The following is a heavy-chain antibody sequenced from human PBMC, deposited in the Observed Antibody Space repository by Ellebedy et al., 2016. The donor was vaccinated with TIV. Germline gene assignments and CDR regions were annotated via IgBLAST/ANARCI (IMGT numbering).Heavy chain of an antibody. J-gene: IGHJ4*02. V-gene: IGHV4-34*01. CDR2: INHSGST. CDR1: GGSFSGYY. CDR3: ASLIGVFREDDY. Sequence: SETLSLTCAVYGGSFSGYYWSWIRQPPGKGLEWIGEINHSGSTNYNPSLKSRVTISVDTSNNQISLWLNSVTAADTAVYYCASLIGVFREDDYWGQGTLVTVSS. D-gene: IGHD2-8*01.